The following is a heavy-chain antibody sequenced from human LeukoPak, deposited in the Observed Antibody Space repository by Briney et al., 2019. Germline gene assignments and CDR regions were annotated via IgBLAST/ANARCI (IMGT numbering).Heavy chain of an antibody. CDR2: INHSGST. V-gene: IGHV4-34*01. D-gene: IGHD3-3*01. CDR1: GGSISSGGYY. Sequence: SETLSLTCAVSGGSISSGGYYWSWIRQPPGKGLEWIGEINHSGSTNYNPSLKSRVTISVDTSKNQFSLKLSSVTAADTAVYYCARVRFLEWLFFRHSHYWGQGTLVTVSS. J-gene: IGHJ4*02. CDR3: ARVRFLEWLFFRHSHY.